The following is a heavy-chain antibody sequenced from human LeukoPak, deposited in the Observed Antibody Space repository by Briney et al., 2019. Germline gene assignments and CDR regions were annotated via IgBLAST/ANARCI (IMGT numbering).Heavy chain of an antibody. J-gene: IGHJ4*02. D-gene: IGHD3-16*01. Sequence: ASVKVSCKVSGYTLTELSMHWVRQAPGQGLEWMGWVTPSGATDYAQQFQGRVTLTRDTSIRTAYMELNNLISDDTAVYYCARGAGSETYRRFDLWGQGTLVTVSS. CDR3: ARGAGSETYRRFDL. V-gene: IGHV1-2*02. CDR1: GYTLTELS. CDR2: VTPSGAT.